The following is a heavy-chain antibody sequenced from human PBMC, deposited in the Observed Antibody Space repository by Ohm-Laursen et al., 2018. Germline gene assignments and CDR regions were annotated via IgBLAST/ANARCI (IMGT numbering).Heavy chain of an antibody. Sequence: GSLRLSCTASGFTFSSYAMSWVRQAPGKGLEWVSAISGSGGSTYYADSVKGRFTISRDNSKNTLYLQMNSLRAEDTAVYYCAKMEGSGSYYKRGPFDYWGQGTLVTVSS. CDR2: ISGSGGST. CDR3: AKMEGSGSYYKRGPFDY. V-gene: IGHV3-23*01. J-gene: IGHJ4*02. D-gene: IGHD3-10*01. CDR1: GFTFSSYA.